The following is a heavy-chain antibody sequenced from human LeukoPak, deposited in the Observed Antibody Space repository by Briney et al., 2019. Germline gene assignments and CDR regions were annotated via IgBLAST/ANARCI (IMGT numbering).Heavy chain of an antibody. CDR1: GGSISSSNW. D-gene: IGHD3-22*01. CDR2: IYHSGST. V-gene: IGHV4-4*02. CDR3: ARSEGSDSSGYYASGDAFDI. Sequence: SGTLSLTCAVSGGSISSSNWWSWVRQPPGKRLEWIGEIYHSGSTNYNPSLKSRVTISVDKSKNQFSLKLSSVTAADTAVYYCARSEGSDSSGYYASGDAFDIWGQGTMVTVSS. J-gene: IGHJ3*02.